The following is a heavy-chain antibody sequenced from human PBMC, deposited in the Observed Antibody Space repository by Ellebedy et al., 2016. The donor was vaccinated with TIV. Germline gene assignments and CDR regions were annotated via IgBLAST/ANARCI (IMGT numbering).Heavy chain of an antibody. D-gene: IGHD2-15*01. CDR3: AKGWGGSCYWEAY. V-gene: IGHV3-23*01. CDR1: GFTFSNYV. CDR2: ISGGVGNT. Sequence: GESLKISCAASGFTFSNYVMSWVRQAPGKGLEWVSSISGGVGNTYYADSVKGRFTISRDNSKNTLYLQMNSLRAEDTAAYYCAKGWGGSCYWEAYWGQGTLVTVSS. J-gene: IGHJ4*02.